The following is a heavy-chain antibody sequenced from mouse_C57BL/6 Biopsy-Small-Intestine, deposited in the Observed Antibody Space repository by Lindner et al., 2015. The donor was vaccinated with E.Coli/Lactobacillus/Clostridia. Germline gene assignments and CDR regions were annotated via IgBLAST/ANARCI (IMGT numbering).Heavy chain of an antibody. Sequence: VQLQESGGDLVKPGGSLKLSCATSGFTFTSFGMSWVRQTPDKRLEWVATISSGGSYTFYPDSVKGRFTISRDNAKNTLFLQMTSLRSEDTAMYYCARDRVYFDYWGQGTTLTVSS. CDR1: GFTFTSFG. V-gene: IGHV5-6*01. J-gene: IGHJ2*01. D-gene: IGHD3-3*01. CDR2: ISSGGSYT. CDR3: ARDRVYFDY.